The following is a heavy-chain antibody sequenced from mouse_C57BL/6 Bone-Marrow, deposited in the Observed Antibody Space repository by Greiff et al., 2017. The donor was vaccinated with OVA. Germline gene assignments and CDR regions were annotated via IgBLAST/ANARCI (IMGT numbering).Heavy chain of an antibody. CDR2: IYPGSGST. Sequence: QVQLQQPGAELVKPGASVKMSCKASGYTFTSYWITWVKQRPGQGLEWIGDIYPGSGSTNYNEKFKSKATLTVDTSSSTAYMQLSSLTSEDSAVYYCARRGYGSSNYYAMDYWGQGTSVTVSS. V-gene: IGHV1-55*01. CDR3: ARRGYGSSNYYAMDY. CDR1: GYTFTSYW. J-gene: IGHJ4*01. D-gene: IGHD1-1*01.